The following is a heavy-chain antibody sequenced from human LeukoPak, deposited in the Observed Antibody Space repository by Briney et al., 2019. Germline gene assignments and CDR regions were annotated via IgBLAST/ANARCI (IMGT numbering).Heavy chain of an antibody. CDR2: ISYDGSNK. CDR1: GFTFSSYA. J-gene: IGHJ3*02. Sequence: GGSLRLSCAASGFTFSSYAMHWVRQAPGKGLEWVAVISYDGSNKYYADSVKGRFTISRDNSKNTLYLQMNSLRAEDTAVYYCARDRHRENSSSGRGDAFDIWGQGTMVTVSS. CDR3: ARDRHRENSSSGRGDAFDI. D-gene: IGHD6-6*01. V-gene: IGHV3-30*04.